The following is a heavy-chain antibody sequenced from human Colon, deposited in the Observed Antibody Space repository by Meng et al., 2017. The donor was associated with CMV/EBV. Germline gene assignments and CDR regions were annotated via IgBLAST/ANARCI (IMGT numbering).Heavy chain of an antibody. Sequence: QLQLLNCGIEVNTPGASEKVSCNPSGYTFTANLLHGGRQAPGQGLEWMGWIYPQDGGTYFAQKFQDRVTLTRDTSITTAYMELSGLTSDDTAIYYCVRESWYFDFWGEGTLVTVSS. V-gene: IGHV1-2*02. D-gene: IGHD6-13*01. CDR2: IYPQDGGT. CDR3: VRESWYFDF. CDR1: GYTFTANL. J-gene: IGHJ4*02.